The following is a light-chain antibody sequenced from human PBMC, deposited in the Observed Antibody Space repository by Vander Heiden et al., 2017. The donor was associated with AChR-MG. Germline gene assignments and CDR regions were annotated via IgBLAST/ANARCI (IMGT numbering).Light chain of an antibody. CDR1: SSDVGRYNY. V-gene: IGLV2-11*01. CDR2: DVS. Sequence: QSALTQPRSVSGSPGQSVTISCTGTSSDVGRYNYVSWYQHRPGKAPKLMIYDVSKWPSGVPDRFSGSKSGNTASLTISGLQAEDEADYYCCSYAGSYIHWVFGGGTKLTVL. J-gene: IGLJ3*02. CDR3: CSYAGSYIHWV.